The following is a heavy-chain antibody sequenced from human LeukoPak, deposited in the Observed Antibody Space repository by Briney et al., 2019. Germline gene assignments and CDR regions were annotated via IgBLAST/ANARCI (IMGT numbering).Heavy chain of an antibody. V-gene: IGHV3-23*01. J-gene: IGHJ5*02. D-gene: IGHD4-17*01. CDR1: GFTFSAFA. CDR3: TKDPNGDYVGAFAP. CDR2: ITGNHHSR. Sequence: AGSLRLSCAASGFTFSAFAMTWVRQTPEKGLEWVSSITGNHHSRYNTDSVQGRFTISRDNSKNTLYLQMNSLRADDTAIYYCTKDPNGDYVGAFAPWGQGTLVTVSS.